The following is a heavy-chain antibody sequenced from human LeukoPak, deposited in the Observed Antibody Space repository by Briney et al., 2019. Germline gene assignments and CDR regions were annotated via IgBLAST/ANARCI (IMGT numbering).Heavy chain of an antibody. CDR1: GFTVSSNY. CDR3: ARDLYGVSHDY. D-gene: IGHD4-17*01. Sequence: GGSLRLSCAASGFTVSSNYMNWVRQAPGKGLEGGSDLYSSGSTNYADSVKGRFTISRDNSKETLYLQMNSLRAEDTAVYYCARDLYGVSHDYWGQGTLVTVSS. J-gene: IGHJ4*02. V-gene: IGHV3-53*01. CDR2: LYSSGST.